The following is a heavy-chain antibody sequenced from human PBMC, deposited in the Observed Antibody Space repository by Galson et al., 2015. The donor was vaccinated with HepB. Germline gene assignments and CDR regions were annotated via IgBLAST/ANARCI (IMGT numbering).Heavy chain of an antibody. D-gene: IGHD3-22*01. V-gene: IGHV3-64*04. CDR2: ISSNGGST. CDR1: GFTFSSYA. Sequence: SLRLSCAASGFTFSSYAMHWVRQAPGKGLEYVSAISSNGGSTYYADSVKGRFTISRDNAKNSLYLQMNSLRAEDTAVYYCAREYYYDSSGYYSSYDYWGQGTLVTVPS. J-gene: IGHJ4*02. CDR3: AREYYYDSSGYYSSYDY.